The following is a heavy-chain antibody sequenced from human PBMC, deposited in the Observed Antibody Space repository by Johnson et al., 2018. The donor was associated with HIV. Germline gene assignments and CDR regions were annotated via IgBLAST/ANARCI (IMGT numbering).Heavy chain of an antibody. Sequence: MLLVESGGGLVQPGRSLRLSCAASGFTVSSNYMSWVRQGPGKGLEWVSAICASGGRTFYADPVKGRFTISRDNSKNTLYLQMNSLRAEDTAVYYCAKPRYYDNAFEMWGQGTMVTVSS. CDR1: GFTVSSNY. V-gene: IGHV3-23*04. J-gene: IGHJ3*02. D-gene: IGHD3-16*01. CDR3: AKPRYYDNAFEM. CDR2: ICASGGRT.